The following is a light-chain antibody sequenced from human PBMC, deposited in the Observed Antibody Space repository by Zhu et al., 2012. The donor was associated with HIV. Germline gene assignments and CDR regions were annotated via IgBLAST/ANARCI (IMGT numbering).Light chain of an antibody. Sequence: DIQMTQSPSTLSASIGGRVTITCRASQSVYKWLAWYQQKPEKAPKLLIYEASILETGVPSRFSGSGSGTEFTLTISSLQSDDFATYSCQQYYTPSYNFGQGTKLQI. CDR3: QQYYTPSYN. CDR1: QSVYKW. CDR2: EAS. V-gene: IGKV1-5*03. J-gene: IGKJ2*01.